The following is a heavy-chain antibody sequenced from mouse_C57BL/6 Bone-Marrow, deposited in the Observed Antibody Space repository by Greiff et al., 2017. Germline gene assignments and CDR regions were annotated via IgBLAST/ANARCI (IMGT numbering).Heavy chain of an antibody. J-gene: IGHJ3*01. CDR3: ARSIPYCYGSSYGRFAY. Sequence: VQLQQPGAELVKPGASVKLSCKASGYTFTSYWMHWVKQRPGQGLEWIGMIHPNSGSTNYNEKFKSKATLTVDKSSSTAYMQLSSLTSEDSAVYYCARSIPYCYGSSYGRFAYWGQGTLVTVSA. V-gene: IGHV1-64*01. CDR1: GYTFTSYW. CDR2: IHPNSGST. D-gene: IGHD1-1*01.